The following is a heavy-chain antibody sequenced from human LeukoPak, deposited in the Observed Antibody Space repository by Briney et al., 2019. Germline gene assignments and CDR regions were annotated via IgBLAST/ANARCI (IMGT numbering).Heavy chain of an antibody. Sequence: SQTLSLTCAVSGGSISSGGYYWSWIRQPPGKGLEWIGYIYYSGSTNYNPSLKSRVTISVDTSKNQFSLKLSSVTAADTAVYYCARDLGSYYFDYWGQGTLVTVSS. J-gene: IGHJ4*02. V-gene: IGHV4-61*08. D-gene: IGHD3-10*01. CDR1: GGSISSGGYY. CDR3: ARDLGSYYFDY. CDR2: IYYSGST.